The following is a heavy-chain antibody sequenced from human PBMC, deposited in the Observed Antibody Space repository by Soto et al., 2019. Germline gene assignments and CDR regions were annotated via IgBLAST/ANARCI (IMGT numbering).Heavy chain of an antibody. CDR3: ARGQAYYYDSSGYYADLDY. D-gene: IGHD3-22*01. CDR1: GFTFSSYG. CDR2: IWYDGSNK. Sequence: VQLVESGGGVVQPGRSLRLSCAASGFTFSSYGMHWVRQAPGKGLEWVAVIWYDGSNKYYADSVKGRFTISRDNSKNTLYLQMNSLRAEDTAVYYCARGQAYYYDSSGYYADLDYWGQGTLVTVSS. V-gene: IGHV3-33*01. J-gene: IGHJ4*02.